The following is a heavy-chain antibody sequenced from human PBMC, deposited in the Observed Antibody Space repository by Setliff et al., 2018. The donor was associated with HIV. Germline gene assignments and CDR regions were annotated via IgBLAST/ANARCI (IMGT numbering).Heavy chain of an antibody. V-gene: IGHV4-39*01. CDR2: IYYSGGT. J-gene: IGHJ5*01. CDR3: ARTTYSGSYFNDS. CDR1: GGSISSTSYY. Sequence: PSETLSLTCTVSGGSISSTSYYRGWIRQPPGKGLEWIGNIYYSGGTDYHPSLKSRVTISVDPSKNQFSLKLSSVTAADTAVYYCARTTYSGSYFNDSWGQGTLVTVSS. D-gene: IGHD1-26*01.